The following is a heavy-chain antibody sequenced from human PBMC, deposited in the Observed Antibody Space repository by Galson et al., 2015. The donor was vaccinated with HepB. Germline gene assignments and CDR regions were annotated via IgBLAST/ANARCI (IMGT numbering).Heavy chain of an antibody. CDR2: LNADGRTT. CDR1: GFTFSTFW. CDR3: ARDLKHNFDSTYGTDV. J-gene: IGHJ6*02. Sequence: SLRLSCAASGFTFSTFWMHWVRQTPGKGLVWVSRLNADGRTTDYTDSVKGRFTISRDNANSMLFLQMDSLTDEDTGIYYCARDLKHNFDSTYGTDVWGPGTTVTVSS. V-gene: IGHV3-74*01. D-gene: IGHD3-9*01.